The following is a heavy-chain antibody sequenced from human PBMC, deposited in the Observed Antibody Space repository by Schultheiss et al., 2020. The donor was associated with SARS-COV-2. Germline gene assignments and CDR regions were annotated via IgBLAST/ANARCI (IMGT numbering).Heavy chain of an antibody. V-gene: IGHV3-23*01. Sequence: GGSLRLSCAASGFTFSSYAMSWVRQAPGKGLEWVSAISGSGGSTYYADSVKGRFTISRDNSKNTLYLHMNNLRADDTAVYYCAKKNGHSSNWLFDYWGQGTLVTVSS. CDR2: ISGSGGST. D-gene: IGHD6-13*01. CDR3: AKKNGHSSNWLFDY. CDR1: GFTFSSYA. J-gene: IGHJ4*02.